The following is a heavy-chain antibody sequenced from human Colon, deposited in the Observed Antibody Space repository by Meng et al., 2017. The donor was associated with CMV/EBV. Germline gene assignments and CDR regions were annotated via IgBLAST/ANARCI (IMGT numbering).Heavy chain of an antibody. Sequence: ASVQVSCQASGYTFTRYDINWVRQAPGQGREGMGWMNPHSVNTGYAQKFQGRVTMTRTTSISTAYLELSSLRSADTAVYYCASSDYDDSSGYYDAGLPRAYYYGRDVWGQGTTVTVSS. CDR2: MNPHSVNT. CDR1: GYTFTRYD. J-gene: IGHJ6*02. D-gene: IGHD3-22*01. V-gene: IGHV1-8*01. CDR3: ASSDYDDSSGYYDAGLPRAYYYGRDV.